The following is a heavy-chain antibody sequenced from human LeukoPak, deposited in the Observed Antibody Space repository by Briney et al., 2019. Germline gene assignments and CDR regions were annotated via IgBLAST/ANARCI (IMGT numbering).Heavy chain of an antibody. CDR3: AKDSPTYYADS. CDR1: GFTFSSFG. CDR2: INYNGRDK. D-gene: IGHD2/OR15-2a*01. V-gene: IGHV3-30*02. J-gene: IGHJ4*02. Sequence: PGGSLGLSCAASGFTFSSFGMHWVRQAPGKGLEWVSFINYNGRDKYYADSVKGRFTISRDSSKNTLSLQMNSLRAEDTAVYFCAKDSPTYYADSWGQGTLVTVSS.